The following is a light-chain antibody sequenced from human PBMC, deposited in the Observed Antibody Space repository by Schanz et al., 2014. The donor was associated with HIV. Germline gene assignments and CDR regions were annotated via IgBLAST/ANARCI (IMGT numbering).Light chain of an antibody. J-gene: IGLJ2*01. CDR1: SSNIGAGYD. Sequence: QSVLTQPPSLSGAPGQRISLSCNGSSSNIGAGYDVHWYQHFPGTAPRLLIFDNDNRPSGVPDRISGSKSGTSASLAITGLQGDDEADYYCQSYDGTLKAVVVGGGTKLTVL. CDR2: DND. CDR3: QSYDGTLKAVV. V-gene: IGLV1-40*01.